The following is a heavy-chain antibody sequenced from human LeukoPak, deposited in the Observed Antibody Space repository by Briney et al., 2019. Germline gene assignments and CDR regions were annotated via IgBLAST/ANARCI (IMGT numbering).Heavy chain of an antibody. CDR1: GFPFTNYA. D-gene: IGHD4-17*01. CDR2: ISYDGSNK. CDR3: ARETGSAVGSTDFDY. Sequence: GESLRLSCAASGFPFTNYAMSWVRQAPGKGLEWVAVISYDGSNKYYADSVKGRFTISRDNSKNTLYLQMNSLRAEDTAVYYCARETGSAVGSTDFDYWGQGTLVTVSS. V-gene: IGHV3-30*19. J-gene: IGHJ4*02.